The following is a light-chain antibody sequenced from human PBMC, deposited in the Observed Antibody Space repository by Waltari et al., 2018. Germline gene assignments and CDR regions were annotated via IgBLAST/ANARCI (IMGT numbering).Light chain of an antibody. CDR3: AAWDSSLSAWV. V-gene: IGLV1-47*01. J-gene: IGLJ3*02. Sequence: QSVLTQPPSASGTPGQRVTISCYGSSSNPGRKPVYWYQHLPGTAPKVLIYRNSQRPSGVPDRFSGSKSGTSASLAMSGLRSEDEADYYCAAWDSSLSAWVFGGGTKLTVL. CDR2: RNS. CDR1: SSNPGRKP.